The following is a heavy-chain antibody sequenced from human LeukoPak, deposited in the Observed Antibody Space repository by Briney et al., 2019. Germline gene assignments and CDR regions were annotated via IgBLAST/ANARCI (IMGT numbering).Heavy chain of an antibody. CDR3: ASRVAGAPNYYGMDV. V-gene: IGHV1-69*06. CDR1: GGTFSSYA. J-gene: IGHJ6*04. D-gene: IGHD3-10*01. CDR2: IIPIFSTA. Sequence: SVKVSCKASGGTFSSYAISWVRQAPGQGLEWMGGIIPIFSTANYAQKFQGRVTITADKSTSTAYMELSSLRSEDTAVYYCASRVAGAPNYYGMDVWGKGTTVTVSS.